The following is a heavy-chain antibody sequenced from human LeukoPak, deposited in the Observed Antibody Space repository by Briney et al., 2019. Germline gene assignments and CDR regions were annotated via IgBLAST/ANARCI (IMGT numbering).Heavy chain of an antibody. V-gene: IGHV1-2*06. J-gene: IGHJ4*02. D-gene: IGHD3-3*01. Sequence: ASVKVSCKASGYTFTGYHMHWVRQAPGQGLEWMGRINPNSGGTNYAQKFQGRVTMTRDTSISTAYMELSRLRPDDTAVYYCARGLPEISYYDFWSGYWCFDYWGQGTLVTVSS. CDR3: ARGLPEISYYDFWSGYWCFDY. CDR1: GYTFTGYH. CDR2: INPNSGGT.